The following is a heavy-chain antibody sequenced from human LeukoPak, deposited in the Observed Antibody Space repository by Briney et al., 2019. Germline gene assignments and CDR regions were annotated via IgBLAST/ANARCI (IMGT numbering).Heavy chain of an antibody. CDR1: GYSISSGYY. Sequence: PSETLSLTCTVSGYSISSGYYWGWIRQPPGKGLEWIGSIYHSGSTYYNPSLKSRVTISVDTSKNQFSLKLSSVTAADTAVYYCARDVVVTPYYFDYWGQGTLVTVSS. D-gene: IGHD4-23*01. CDR2: IYHSGST. J-gene: IGHJ4*02. V-gene: IGHV4-38-2*02. CDR3: ARDVVVTPYYFDY.